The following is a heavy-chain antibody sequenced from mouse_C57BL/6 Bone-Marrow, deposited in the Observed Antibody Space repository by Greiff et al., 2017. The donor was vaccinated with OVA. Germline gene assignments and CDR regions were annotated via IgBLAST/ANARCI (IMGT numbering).Heavy chain of an antibody. V-gene: IGHV1-4*01. CDR1: GYTFTSYT. CDR3: AGSGWLLGGYFDV. J-gene: IGHJ1*03. Sequence: QVQLKQSGADLARPGASVKMSCKASGYTFTSYTMHWVKQRPGQGLEWIGYINPSSGYTKYTQKFKDKATLTAEESSSTAYMQLSSLTSEDSAVYYCAGSGWLLGGYFDVWGTGTTVTVSS. D-gene: IGHD2-3*01. CDR2: INPSSGYT.